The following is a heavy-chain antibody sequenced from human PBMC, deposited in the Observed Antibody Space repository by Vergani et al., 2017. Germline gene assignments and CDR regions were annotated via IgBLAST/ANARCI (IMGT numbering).Heavy chain of an antibody. J-gene: IGHJ5*02. CDR2: ISGSGGST. CDR1: GFTFSSYA. CDR3: AKVYNIVVVPAAIGWFDP. Sequence: EVQLLESGGGLVQPGGSLRLSCAASGFTFSSYAMSWVRQAPGKGLEWVSAISGSGGSTYYEDSVTGRFTISRDNSKNTLYLQMNSLRAEDTAVYYCAKVYNIVVVPAAIGWFDPWGQGTLVTVSS. D-gene: IGHD2-2*01. V-gene: IGHV3-23*01.